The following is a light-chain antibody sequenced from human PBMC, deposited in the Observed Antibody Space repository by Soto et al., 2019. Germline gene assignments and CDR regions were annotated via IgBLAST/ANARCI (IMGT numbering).Light chain of an antibody. V-gene: IGKV3-15*01. Sequence: EIVMTQSPATLSLSPGERATLSCRASQSVSSNLAWYRQKPGQAPTLLIYRTSTRATGIPDRFSGSGSGTEFTLTISSLQSEDFAFYYCQQYNNWPYTFGQGTQLEIK. CDR1: QSVSSN. CDR2: RTS. J-gene: IGKJ2*01. CDR3: QQYNNWPYT.